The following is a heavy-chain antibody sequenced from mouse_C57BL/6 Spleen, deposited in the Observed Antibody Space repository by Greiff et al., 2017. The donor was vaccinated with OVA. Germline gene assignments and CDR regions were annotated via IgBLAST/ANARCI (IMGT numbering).Heavy chain of an antibody. J-gene: IGHJ4*01. CDR3: ARSDYLYAMDY. CDR1: GYAFSSYW. CDR2: IYPGDGDT. D-gene: IGHD2-4*01. Sequence: VQLQQSGAELVKPGASVKISCKASGYAFSSYWMNWVKQRPGEGLEWIGQIYPGDGDTNYNGKFKGKATLTADKSSSTAYMQLSSLTSEDSAVYFCARSDYLYAMDYWGQGTSVTVSS. V-gene: IGHV1-80*01.